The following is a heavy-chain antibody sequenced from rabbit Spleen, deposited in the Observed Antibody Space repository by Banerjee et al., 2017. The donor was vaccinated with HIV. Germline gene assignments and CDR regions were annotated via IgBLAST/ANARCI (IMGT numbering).Heavy chain of an antibody. CDR1: GFSFSSSDY. V-gene: IGHV1S40*01. CDR2: IAGSSSGFT. J-gene: IGHJ4*01. Sequence: QSLEVSGGDLVKPGASLTLTCTASGFSFSSSDYMCWVSQAPGKGLEWISCIAGSSSGFTYSATWAKGRFTCSKTSSTTVTLQMTSLTAADTATYFCARETSSGWGIVSFYFSLWGQGTLVTVS. D-gene: IGHD4-1*01. CDR3: ARETSSGWGIVSFYFSL.